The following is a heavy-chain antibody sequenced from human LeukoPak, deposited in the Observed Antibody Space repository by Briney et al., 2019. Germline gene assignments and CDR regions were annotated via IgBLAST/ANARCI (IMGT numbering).Heavy chain of an antibody. Sequence: SQTLSLTCTVSGGSISSGGYYWSWIRQHPGKGLEWIGYIYYSGSTYYNPSLKSRVTISVDTSKNQFSLKLSSVTAADTAVYYCARGDRVYYDSSSDAFDIWGQGTMVTVSS. V-gene: IGHV4-31*03. CDR3: ARGDRVYYDSSSDAFDI. CDR2: IYYSGST. CDR1: GGSISSGGYY. D-gene: IGHD3-22*01. J-gene: IGHJ3*02.